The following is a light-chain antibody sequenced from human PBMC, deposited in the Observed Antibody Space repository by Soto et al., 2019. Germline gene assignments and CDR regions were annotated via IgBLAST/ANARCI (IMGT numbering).Light chain of an antibody. V-gene: IGKV3-15*01. CDR3: QQYYKWPPRGT. CDR1: QSVTSN. J-gene: IGKJ1*01. Sequence: EIVMTQSPATLSVSPGERATLSCRASQSVTSNLAWYQQKPGQAPRLLIYGASTRATGIPARFSGSGSGTEFTLAISSLQSEDFAVYVCQQYYKWPPRGTFGQGTKVEIK. CDR2: GAS.